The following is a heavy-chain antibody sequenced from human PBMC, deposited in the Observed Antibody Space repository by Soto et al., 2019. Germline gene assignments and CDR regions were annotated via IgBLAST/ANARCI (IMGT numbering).Heavy chain of an antibody. J-gene: IGHJ6*02. CDR2: IIPIFGTA. V-gene: IGHV1-69*05. Sequence: SVKVSCKASGGTFSSYAISWVRQAPGQGLEWMGGIIPIFGTANYAQKLQGRVTMTTDSFTGTAYMELRSLRSDDTAVYYCARVPSRQLSADYQAAWIPYYAMDVWGQGTTVTVSS. CDR1: GGTFSSYA. CDR3: ARVPSRQLSADYQAAWIPYYAMDV. D-gene: IGHD2-2*03.